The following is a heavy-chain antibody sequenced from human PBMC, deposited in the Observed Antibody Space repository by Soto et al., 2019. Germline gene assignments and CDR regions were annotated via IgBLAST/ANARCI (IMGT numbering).Heavy chain of an antibody. V-gene: IGHV1-3*01. CDR3: ARATYSSGREDFDY. J-gene: IGHJ4*02. D-gene: IGHD6-19*01. CDR1: GYTFTSYA. Sequence: QAQLVQSGAEVKKPGASVKVSCKASGYTFTSYAMHWVRQAPGQRLEWMGWINAGNGNTKYSQKFQGRVTITRDTSASTAYMELSSLRSEDTAVYYCARATYSSGREDFDYWGQGTLVTVSS. CDR2: INAGNGNT.